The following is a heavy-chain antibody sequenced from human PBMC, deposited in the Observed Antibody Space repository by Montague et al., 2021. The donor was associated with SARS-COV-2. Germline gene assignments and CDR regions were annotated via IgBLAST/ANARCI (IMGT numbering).Heavy chain of an antibody. Sequence: SETLSLTCAVYGGSFSNYYWSWIRQSPGKGLEWIGEVDQSGNTNYNPSLKSRVTISADISKNQFSVKLASATAADTGIYYCARGKRDFPIVVLGASTRNYFDSWGQGTPVTVSS. CDR1: GGSFSNYY. CDR3: ARGKRDFPIVVLGASTRNYFDS. CDR2: VDQSGNT. V-gene: IGHV4-34*01. D-gene: IGHD2-15*01. J-gene: IGHJ4*01.